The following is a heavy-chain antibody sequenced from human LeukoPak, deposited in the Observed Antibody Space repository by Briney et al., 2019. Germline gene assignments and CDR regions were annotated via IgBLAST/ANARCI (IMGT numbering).Heavy chain of an antibody. D-gene: IGHD2-8*01. V-gene: IGHV1-2*06. CDR2: INPNSGDT. Sequence: GASVKVSCKASGYTFSGSYIHWVRQAPGQGLEWLGRINPNSGDTNYAQNLHGRVTMTRDTSITTAYMELNSLTSDDTAVYFCARSAEYCNNGVCFTDYYMDVWGKGTTVTVSS. CDR1: GYTFSGSY. CDR3: ARSAEYCNNGVCFTDYYMDV. J-gene: IGHJ6*03.